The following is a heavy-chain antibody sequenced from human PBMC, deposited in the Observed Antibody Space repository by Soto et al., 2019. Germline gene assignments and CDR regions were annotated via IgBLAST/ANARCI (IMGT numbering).Heavy chain of an antibody. J-gene: IGHJ4*02. D-gene: IGHD5-12*01. Sequence: QVQLVQSGAEVKKPGSSVKVSCKASGGTFTNYAINWVRQAPGQGLEWMGGIIPIFGTPNYAQKFQGRVTITADESTSTAYLDLSSLRSDDTAVYYCARPVEMATISRSYLFYWGQGTLVTVSS. V-gene: IGHV1-69*01. CDR2: IIPIFGTP. CDR3: ARPVEMATISRSYLFY. CDR1: GGTFTNYA.